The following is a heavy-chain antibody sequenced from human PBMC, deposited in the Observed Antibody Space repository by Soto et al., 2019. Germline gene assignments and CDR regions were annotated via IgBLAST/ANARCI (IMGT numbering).Heavy chain of an antibody. CDR1: GFTFSSYG. D-gene: IGHD6-13*01. Sequence: QVQLVESGGGVVQPGRSLRLSCAASGFTFSSYGMHWVRQAPGKGLEWVAVISYDGSNKYYADSVKGRFTISRDNSKNTLYLQMNSLTAEDTDVYYCAKDIRIAAAGEYYYYYGMDVWGQGTTVTVSS. V-gene: IGHV3-30*18. CDR3: AKDIRIAAAGEYYYYYGMDV. CDR2: ISYDGSNK. J-gene: IGHJ6*02.